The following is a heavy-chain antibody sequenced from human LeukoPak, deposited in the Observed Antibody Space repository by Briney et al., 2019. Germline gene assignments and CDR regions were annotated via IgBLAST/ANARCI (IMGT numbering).Heavy chain of an antibody. CDR2: IYHSGST. V-gene: IGHV4-38-2*01. CDR3: ASLPWGPYIVVVPAAIRYYFDY. Sequence: SETLSLTCAVSGYSISSGYYWGWIRQPPGQGLEWIGRIYHSGSTYYNPSLKSRVTISVDTSKNQFSLKLSSVTAAHTAVYYCASLPWGPYIVVVPAAIRYYFDYWGQGTLVTVSS. J-gene: IGHJ4*02. D-gene: IGHD2-2*01. CDR1: GYSISSGYY.